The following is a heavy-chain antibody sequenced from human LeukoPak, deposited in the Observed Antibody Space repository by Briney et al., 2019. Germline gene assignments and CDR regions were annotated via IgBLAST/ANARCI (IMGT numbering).Heavy chain of an antibody. CDR1: GYTLTELS. J-gene: IGHJ4*02. V-gene: IGHV1-24*01. D-gene: IGHD1-26*01. CDR2: FDPEDGET. CDR3: ATALPRVGATFDY. Sequence: ASVKVSCKVSGYTLTELSMHWVRQPAGKGLEWMGGFDPEDGETIYAQKFQGRVTMTEDTSTDTAYMELSSLRSEDTAVYYCATALPRVGATFDYWGQGTLVTVSS.